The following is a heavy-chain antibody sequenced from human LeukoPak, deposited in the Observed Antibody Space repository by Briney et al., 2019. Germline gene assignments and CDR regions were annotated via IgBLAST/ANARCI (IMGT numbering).Heavy chain of an antibody. D-gene: IGHD6-19*01. J-gene: IGHJ4*02. CDR1: GGSISSSSYY. CDR2: IYYSGST. V-gene: IGHV4-39*07. CDR3: ARAEILHSSGWRMGCVDY. Sequence: SETLSLTCTVSGGSISSSSYYWGWIRQPPGKGLEWIGSIYYSGSTYYNPSLKSRVTISVDTSKNQFSLKLSSVTAADTAVYYCARAEILHSSGWRMGCVDYWGQGTLVTVSS.